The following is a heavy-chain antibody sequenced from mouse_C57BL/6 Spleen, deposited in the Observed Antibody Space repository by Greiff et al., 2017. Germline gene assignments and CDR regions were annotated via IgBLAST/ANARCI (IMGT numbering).Heavy chain of an antibody. D-gene: IGHD1-1*01. CDR3: ARSRGYGSSYNYAMDY. CDR1: GYTFTSYW. V-gene: IGHV1-64*01. CDR2: IHPNSGST. J-gene: IGHJ4*01. Sequence: QVQLQQPGAELVKPGASVKLSCKASGYTFTSYWMHWVKPRPGQGLEWIGMIHPNSGSTNYNEKFKSKATLTVDKSSSTAYMQLSSLTSEDSAVYYCARSRGYGSSYNYAMDYWGQGTSVTVSS.